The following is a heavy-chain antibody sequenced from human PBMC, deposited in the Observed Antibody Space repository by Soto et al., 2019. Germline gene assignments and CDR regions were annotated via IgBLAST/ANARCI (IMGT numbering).Heavy chain of an antibody. CDR3: GKDTLDCSGGHCPLYYYYGMDV. Sequence: QVQLVESGGGVVQPGTSLRLSCAASGFTFRSYGMHWVRQAPGKGLEWLAVISNDGSNKYLADSVKGRLALSRDNSRNTLYLQINSLRVADSAVYYCGKDTLDCSGGHCPLYYYYGMDVWGQGTTVTVSS. J-gene: IGHJ6*02. CDR1: GFTFRSYG. V-gene: IGHV3-30*18. D-gene: IGHD2-15*01. CDR2: ISNDGSNK.